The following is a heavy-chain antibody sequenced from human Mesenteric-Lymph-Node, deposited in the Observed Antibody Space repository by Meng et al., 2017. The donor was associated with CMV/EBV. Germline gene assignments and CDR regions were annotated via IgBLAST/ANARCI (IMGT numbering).Heavy chain of an antibody. V-gene: IGHV3-21*01. CDR1: GFTFSCYS. D-gene: IGHD3-3*01. J-gene: IGHJ6*02. CDR3: ARDFLPYTYYNFWSGYYTNYYYGMDV. Sequence: GESLKISCAASGFTFSCYSMNWVRQAPGKGLEWVSSISSSSSYIYYADSVKGRFTISRDNAKNSLYLQMNSLRAEDTAVYYCARDFLPYTYYNFWSGYYTNYYYGMDVWGQGTTVTVSS. CDR2: ISSSSSYI.